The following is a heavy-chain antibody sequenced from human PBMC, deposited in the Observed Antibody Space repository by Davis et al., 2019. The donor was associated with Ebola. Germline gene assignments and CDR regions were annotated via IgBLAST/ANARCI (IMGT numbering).Heavy chain of an antibody. J-gene: IGHJ3*02. Sequence: MPGGSLRLSCTVSGGSISSYYWSWIRQPPGKGLEWIGYIYYSGSTNYNPSLKSRVTISVDTSKNQFSLKLSSVTAADTAVYYCASPPIYYDSSGYIDAFDIWGQGTMVTVSS. CDR2: IYYSGST. CDR3: ASPPIYYDSSGYIDAFDI. V-gene: IGHV4-59*08. CDR1: GGSISSYY. D-gene: IGHD3-22*01.